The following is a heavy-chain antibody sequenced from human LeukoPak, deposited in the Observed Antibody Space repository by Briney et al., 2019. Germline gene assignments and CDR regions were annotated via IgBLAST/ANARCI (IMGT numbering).Heavy chain of an antibody. CDR2: INPNSGGT. V-gene: IGHV1-2*02. CDR3: AASRSMATITLVDY. Sequence: ASVKVSCKVSRYTLTELSMHWVRQAPGQGLEWMGWINPNSGGTNYAQKFQGRVTITADKSTSTAYMELSSLRSEDTAVYYCAASRSMATITLVDYWGQGTLVTVSS. D-gene: IGHD5-24*01. CDR1: RYTLTELS. J-gene: IGHJ4*02.